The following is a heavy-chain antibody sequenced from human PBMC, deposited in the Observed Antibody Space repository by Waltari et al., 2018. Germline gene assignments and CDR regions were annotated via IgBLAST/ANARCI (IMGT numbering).Heavy chain of an antibody. V-gene: IGHV1-2*02. CDR1: GYTFTGYY. CDR3: LCSRTYGMDV. D-gene: IGHD2-2*01. J-gene: IGHJ6*02. CDR2: INPNSGGT. Sequence: QVQLVQSGAEVKKPGASVKVSCKASGYTFTGYYMHWVRQAPGQGLEWMGWINPNSGGTNDAQKVQGRVTMTRDTSISTAYMELSMLRSDDTAVYYCLCSRTYGMDVWGQGTTVTVSS.